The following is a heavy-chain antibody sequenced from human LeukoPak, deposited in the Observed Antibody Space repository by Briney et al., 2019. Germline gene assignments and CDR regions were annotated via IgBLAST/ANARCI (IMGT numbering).Heavy chain of an antibody. Sequence: PGGSLRLSCAASGFTFSSFAMSWVRQAPGKGLEWVSFISSSSSYTNYAESVKGRFTISRDNSKNTLYVQMSSLRAEDTAVYYCARSNNGGWGYCDYWGQGSLVTVSS. CDR1: GFTFSSFA. J-gene: IGHJ4*02. D-gene: IGHD3-16*01. CDR3: ARSNNGGWGYCDY. V-gene: IGHV3-21*05. CDR2: ISSSSSYT.